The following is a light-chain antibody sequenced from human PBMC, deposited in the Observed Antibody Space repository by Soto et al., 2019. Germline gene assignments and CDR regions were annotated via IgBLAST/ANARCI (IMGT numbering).Light chain of an antibody. CDR1: QSISNY. Sequence: DIQMTQSPSSLSASVGDRVTISCRASQSISNYLNWYQQKLGEAPKVLIHAASSLQGGVPSRLSGSGSGTDFTLTISSLQPEDSATYYGQQSFTVPFTFGQGTRVEIK. CDR2: AAS. CDR3: QQSFTVPFT. V-gene: IGKV1-39*01. J-gene: IGKJ5*01.